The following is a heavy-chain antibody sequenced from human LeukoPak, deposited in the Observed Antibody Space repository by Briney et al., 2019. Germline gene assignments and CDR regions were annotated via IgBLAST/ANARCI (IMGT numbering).Heavy chain of an antibody. D-gene: IGHD6-13*01. CDR2: INWNGGST. J-gene: IGHJ4*02. Sequence: GGSLRLSCAASGFTFDDYGMSWVRQAPGKGLEWVSGINWNGGSTGYADSVKGRFTISRDNAKNSLYLQMNSLRAEDTAVYYCARQSRQQLAFDYWGQGTLVTVSS. CDR3: ARQSRQQLAFDY. V-gene: IGHV3-20*04. CDR1: GFTFDDYG.